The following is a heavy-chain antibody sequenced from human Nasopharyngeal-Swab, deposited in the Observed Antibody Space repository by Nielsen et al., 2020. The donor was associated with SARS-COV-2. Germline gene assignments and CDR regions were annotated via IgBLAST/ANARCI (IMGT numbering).Heavy chain of an antibody. CDR3: ARMIVVVPAARDWFDP. Sequence: SETLSLTCAVYGGSFSSYYWSWIRQPPGKGLEWIGEINHSGSTNYNPSLKSRVTISVDTSKNQFSLKLSSVTAADTAVYYCARMIVVVPAARDWFDPWGQGTLVTVSS. CDR2: INHSGST. D-gene: IGHD2-2*01. J-gene: IGHJ5*02. V-gene: IGHV4-34*01. CDR1: GGSFSSYY.